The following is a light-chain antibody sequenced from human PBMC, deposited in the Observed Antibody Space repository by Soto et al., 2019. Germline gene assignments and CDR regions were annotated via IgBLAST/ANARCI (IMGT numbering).Light chain of an antibody. V-gene: IGLV2-8*01. CDR1: SSDVGGYNY. Sequence: QSALTQPPSASGSPGQSVTISCTGTSSDVGGYNYVSWYQQHPGKAPKLMIYEVNQRPSGVPDRFSGSKSGNTASLTVSGLQAEDEADYYCSSYVGSNNVRVFGTGTKVTVL. CDR2: EVN. J-gene: IGLJ1*01. CDR3: SSYVGSNNVRV.